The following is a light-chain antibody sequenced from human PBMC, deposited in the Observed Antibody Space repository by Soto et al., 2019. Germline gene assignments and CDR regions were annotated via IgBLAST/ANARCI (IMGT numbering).Light chain of an antibody. Sequence: QSALTQPASVSGSPGQSSTISCTGTSGDIGASNYVSWYQQFPDKAPKLIIYDVSDRPSGVSTRFSVSKSGNTASLTISGLPPEDEADYYCTSYRTYSGVCGPGTKLTVL. CDR2: DVS. V-gene: IGLV2-14*01. J-gene: IGLJ1*01. CDR3: TSYRTYSGV. CDR1: SGDIGASNY.